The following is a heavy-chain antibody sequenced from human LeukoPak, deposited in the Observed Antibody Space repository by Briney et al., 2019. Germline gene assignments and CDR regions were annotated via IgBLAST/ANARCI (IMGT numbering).Heavy chain of an antibody. Sequence: VKVSCKASGYTFTTYGISWVRQAPGQGLEWMGWFSPYNGYTNYAQKLQGRVTMTTDTSTNTAYMDLRSLRSDDTAVYYCARDHWSHYYGSGGQNYFDPWGQGTLVIVSS. CDR3: ARDHWSHYYGSGGQNYFDP. CDR2: FSPYNGYT. V-gene: IGHV1-18*01. D-gene: IGHD3-10*01. CDR1: GYTFTTYG. J-gene: IGHJ5*02.